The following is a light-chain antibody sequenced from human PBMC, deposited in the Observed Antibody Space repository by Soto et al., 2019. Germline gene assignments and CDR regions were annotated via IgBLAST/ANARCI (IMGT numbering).Light chain of an antibody. J-gene: IGKJ2*01. CDR1: QSVSSSS. V-gene: IGKV3-20*01. Sequence: EIVLTQSPGTLSLSPGERATLSCRASQSVSSSSLAWYQQKPGQAPRLLIYAASSRASGIPGRFSGSGSGIDFTRTISRLEPEDFAVYYCQQYVGSPPMYTFGQGTKLEIK. CDR3: QQYVGSPPMYT. CDR2: AAS.